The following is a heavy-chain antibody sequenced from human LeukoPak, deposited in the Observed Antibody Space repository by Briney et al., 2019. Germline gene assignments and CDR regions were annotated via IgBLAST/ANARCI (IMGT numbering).Heavy chain of an antibody. CDR1: GFTFSNYG. J-gene: IGHJ5*02. CDR2: IWYDGSNK. D-gene: IGHD4-17*01. V-gene: IGHV3-33*06. CDR3: AKDDYGPTFDP. Sequence: GGSLRLSCVVSGFTFSNYGMHGVRQAPGKGLEWVAVIWYDGSNKYYADSVKGRFTISRDNSKNTLYVQMNSLRAEDTAVYYCAKDDYGPTFDPWGQGTLVTVSS.